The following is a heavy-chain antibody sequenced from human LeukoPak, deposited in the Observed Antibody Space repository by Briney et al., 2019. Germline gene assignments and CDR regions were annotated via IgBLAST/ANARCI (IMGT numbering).Heavy chain of an antibody. CDR2: INHSGST. Sequence: SETLSLTCAVYGGSFSGYHWSWIRQPPGKGLEWIGEINHSGSTNYNPSLKSRVTISVDTSKNQFSLKLSSVTAADTAVYYCAVVVPAARGDWFDPWGQGTLVTVSS. V-gene: IGHV4-34*01. J-gene: IGHJ5*02. CDR1: GGSFSGYH. CDR3: AVVVPAARGDWFDP. D-gene: IGHD2-2*01.